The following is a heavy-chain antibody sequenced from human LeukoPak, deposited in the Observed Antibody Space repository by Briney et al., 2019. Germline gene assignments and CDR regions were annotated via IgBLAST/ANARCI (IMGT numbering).Heavy chain of an antibody. D-gene: IGHD3-10*01. Sequence: SETLSLTCAVSGYSISSGYYWGWIRQPPGKGLEWIASIYHSGSTYYNPSLKSRLTISVDTSKHQFSLKLSSVTAADTAVYYCARDSTALWFGELLMDYWGQGTLVTVSS. CDR2: IYHSGST. J-gene: IGHJ4*02. V-gene: IGHV4-38-2*02. CDR3: ARDSTALWFGELLMDY. CDR1: GYSISSGYY.